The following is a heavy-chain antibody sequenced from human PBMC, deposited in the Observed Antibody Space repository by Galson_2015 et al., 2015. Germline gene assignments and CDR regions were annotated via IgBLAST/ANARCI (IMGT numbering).Heavy chain of an antibody. V-gene: IGHV1-46*01. Sequence: SCKASGYTFTSNYLHCVRQAPGQGLEWMGIINPGDAGTTNAQKFQGRVTMTKYKTTIKVYMELSNLRSEDTAVYYCARDLRTGIVGATFDYWGQGTLVTVSS. CDR2: INPGDAGT. CDR3: ARDLRTGIVGATFDY. D-gene: IGHD1-26*01. CDR1: GYTFTSNY. J-gene: IGHJ4*02.